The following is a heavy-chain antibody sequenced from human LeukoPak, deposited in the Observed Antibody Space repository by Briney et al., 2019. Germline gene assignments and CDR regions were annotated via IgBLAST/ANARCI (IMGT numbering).Heavy chain of an antibody. D-gene: IGHD2-15*01. CDR1: GFTFSSYA. V-gene: IGHV3-23*01. J-gene: IGHJ4*02. CDR2: ISGSGGST. CDR3: AKDRYRLVVSSGDHLDY. Sequence: LTGGSLRLSCAASGFTFSSYAMSWVRQAPGKGLEWVSAISGSGGSTYYADSVKGRFTISRDNSKNTLYLQMNSLRAEDTAVYYCAKDRYRLVVSSGDHLDYWGQGTLVTVSS.